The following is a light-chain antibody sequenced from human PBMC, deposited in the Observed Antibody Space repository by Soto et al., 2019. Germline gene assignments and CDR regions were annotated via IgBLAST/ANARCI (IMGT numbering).Light chain of an antibody. Sequence: QSVLTQPRSVSGSPGQSVTISCTGTSSDVGGYNYVSWYQQHPGKAPKLMNYEVSRRPSGVPGRFSGSKSGNTASLTVSGLQAEDEADYYCSSYAGSNNYVFGTGTKVTVL. J-gene: IGLJ1*01. V-gene: IGLV2-8*01. CDR2: EVS. CDR1: SSDVGGYNY. CDR3: SSYAGSNNYV.